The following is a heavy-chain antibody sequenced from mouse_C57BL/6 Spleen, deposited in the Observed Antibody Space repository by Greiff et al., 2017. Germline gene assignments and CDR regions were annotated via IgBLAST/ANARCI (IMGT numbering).Heavy chain of an antibody. V-gene: IGHV1-80*01. D-gene: IGHD1-3*01. J-gene: IGHJ4*01. CDR3: ARSSAYYAMDY. CDR2: IYPGDGDT. Sequence: VKLQQSGAELVKPGASVKISCKASGYAFSSYWMNWVKQRPGKGLEWIGQIYPGDGDTNYNGKFKGKATLTADKSSSTAYMQLSSLTSEDSAVYFCARSSAYYAMDYWGQGTSVTVSS. CDR1: GYAFSSYW.